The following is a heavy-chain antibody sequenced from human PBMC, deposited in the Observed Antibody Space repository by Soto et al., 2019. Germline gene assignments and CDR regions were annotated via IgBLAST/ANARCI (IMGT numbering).Heavy chain of an antibody. CDR1: GYTFTGYY. Sequence: ASVKVSCKASGYTFTGYYMHWVRQAPGQGLEWMGWINPNSGGTNYAQKFQGRVTMTRDTSISTAYMELSRLRSDDTAVYYCVRRVARGGYYYYYGMDVWGQGTTVTVSS. V-gene: IGHV1-2*02. D-gene: IGHD3-10*01. CDR2: INPNSGGT. J-gene: IGHJ6*02. CDR3: VRRVARGGYYYYYGMDV.